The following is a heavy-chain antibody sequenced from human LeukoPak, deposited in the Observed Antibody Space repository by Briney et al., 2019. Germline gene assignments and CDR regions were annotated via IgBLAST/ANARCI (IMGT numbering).Heavy chain of an antibody. V-gene: IGHV3-53*01. Sequence: GGSLRLSCAASGFTVSSNYMSWVRQAPGKGLEWVSVIYSSGTTFYAYSVKGRFTISRDNSKNTLFLQMSGLRDDDTAVYYCARGAAFSGSYPLDFWGQGTLVTVSS. CDR1: GFTVSSNY. CDR2: IYSSGTT. D-gene: IGHD1-26*01. CDR3: ARGAAFSGSYPLDF. J-gene: IGHJ4*02.